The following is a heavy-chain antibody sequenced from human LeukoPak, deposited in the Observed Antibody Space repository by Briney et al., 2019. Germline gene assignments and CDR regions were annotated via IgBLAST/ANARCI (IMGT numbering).Heavy chain of an antibody. CDR3: AKDTGEGAYYFDY. J-gene: IGHJ4*02. CDR2: IRYDGSNK. V-gene: IGHV3-30*02. CDR1: GFTFSSYG. D-gene: IGHD1-26*01. Sequence: GGSLRLSCAASGFTFSSYGMHWVRQAPGKGLEWVAFIRYDGSNKYYADSVKGRFTISRDNSKNTLYLQMNSLRAEDTAVYYCAKDTGEGAYYFDYWGQGTLVTVSS.